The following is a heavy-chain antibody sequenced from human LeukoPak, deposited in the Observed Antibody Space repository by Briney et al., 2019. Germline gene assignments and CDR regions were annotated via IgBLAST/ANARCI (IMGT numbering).Heavy chain of an antibody. CDR1: GYTFTGYY. D-gene: IGHD6-6*01. CDR3: ARGGGTYSRSYDFGY. V-gene: IGHV1-2*02. J-gene: IGHJ4*02. Sequence: ASVKVSCKASGYTFTGYYMHWVRQAPGQGLEWMGWINPNSGDTNFAQKFQGRVTMTRDTSISTAYMELSRLRSDDTAAYYCARGGGTYSRSYDFGYWGQGTLVTVSS. CDR2: INPNSGDT.